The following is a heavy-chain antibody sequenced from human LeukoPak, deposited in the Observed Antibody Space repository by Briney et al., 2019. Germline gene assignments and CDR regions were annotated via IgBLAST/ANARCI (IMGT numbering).Heavy chain of an antibody. V-gene: IGHV1-24*01. CDR3: ATDRGYSYQNYFDY. CDR1: GYTLTELS. J-gene: IGHJ4*02. D-gene: IGHD5-18*01. Sequence: GASVKVSCKVSGYTLTELSMHWVRQAPGKGLEWMGGFDPEDGETIYAQKFQGRVTMTEDTSTDTAYMELSSRRSEDTAVYYCATDRGYSYQNYFDYWGQGTLVTVSS. CDR2: FDPEDGET.